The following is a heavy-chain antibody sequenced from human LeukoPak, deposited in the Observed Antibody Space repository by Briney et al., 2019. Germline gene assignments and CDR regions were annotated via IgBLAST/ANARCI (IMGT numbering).Heavy chain of an antibody. CDR1: GFTFSSYA. J-gene: IGHJ4*01. D-gene: IGHD4-17*01. CDR3: ARDTGYFDY. V-gene: IGHV3-30*01. Sequence: GGSLRLSCAASGFTFSSYAMHWVRQAPGKGLEWVAVISYDGSNKYYADSVKGRFTISRDNSKNTLYLQMNSLGAEDTAVYYCARDTGYFDYWGQEPWSPSPQ. CDR2: ISYDGSNK.